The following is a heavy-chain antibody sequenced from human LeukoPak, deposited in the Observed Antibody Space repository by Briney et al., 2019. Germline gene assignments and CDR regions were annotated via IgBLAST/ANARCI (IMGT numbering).Heavy chain of an antibody. CDR3: VKAQRGFDDFWSGYFY. D-gene: IGHD3-3*01. CDR2: ILAGSSTT. V-gene: IGHV3-23*01. J-gene: IGHJ4*02. Sequence: GGSLRLSCAASGFTFSRYFLAWVRQAPGKGLEWVATILAGSSTTHYADSVKGRFTISRDNSQNTLYIQMESLRVEDTAVYYCVKAQRGFDDFWSGYFYCGQGSLVSVSS. CDR1: GFTFSRYF.